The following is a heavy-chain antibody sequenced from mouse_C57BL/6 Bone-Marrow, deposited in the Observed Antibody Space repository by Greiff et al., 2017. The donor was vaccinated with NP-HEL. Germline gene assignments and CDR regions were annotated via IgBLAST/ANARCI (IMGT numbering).Heavy chain of an antibody. CDR1: GYTFTDYE. Sequence: QVQLKESGAELVRPGASVTLSCKASGYTFTDYEMHWVKQTPVHGLEWIGAIDPETGGTAYNQKFKGKAILTADKSSSTAYMELRSLTSEDSAVYYCTRSYDYYRILYYAMDYWGQGTSVTVSS. V-gene: IGHV1-15*01. J-gene: IGHJ4*01. D-gene: IGHD2-1*01. CDR2: IDPETGGT. CDR3: TRSYDYYRILYYAMDY.